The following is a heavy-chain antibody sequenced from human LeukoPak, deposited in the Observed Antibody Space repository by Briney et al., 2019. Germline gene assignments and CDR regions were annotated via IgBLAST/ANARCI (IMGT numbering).Heavy chain of an antibody. J-gene: IGHJ3*01. V-gene: IGHV3-23*01. CDR3: GRDPNGDYVGAFDF. CDR1: GFTFTNYA. CDR2: IRGSGEGT. D-gene: IGHD4-17*01. Sequence: GGSLRLSCEGSGFTFTNYALTWVRQAPGKGLEWVSSIRGSGEGTSYADSVKGRFTMSRDNSKSTLYLQMNSLRAGDTAVYYCGRDPNGDYVGAFDFWGHGTLVTVSS.